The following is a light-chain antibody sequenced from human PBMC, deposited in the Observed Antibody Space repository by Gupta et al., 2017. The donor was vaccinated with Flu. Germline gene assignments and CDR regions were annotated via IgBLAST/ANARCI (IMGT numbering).Light chain of an antibody. CDR1: SSNIGSNY. V-gene: IGLV1-47*01. J-gene: IGLJ2*01. Sequence: HSVCTHPPSPTVTPAQRASIPRSGSSSNIGSNYVYCYQQHPGTAPQLHIYRNNQQPSGVPDRLSGCKSGTSASLAISGLRSEDEADYYCAEWDDSLSGPVFGGGTKLTVL. CDR3: AEWDDSLSGPV. CDR2: RNN.